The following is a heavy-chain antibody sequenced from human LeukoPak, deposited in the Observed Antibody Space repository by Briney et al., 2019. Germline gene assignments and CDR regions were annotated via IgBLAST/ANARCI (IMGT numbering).Heavy chain of an antibody. D-gene: IGHD3-10*01. CDR1: GFTFSSYA. V-gene: IGHV3-23*01. J-gene: IGHJ4*02. Sequence: HPGGSLRLSCAASGFTFSSYAMSWVRQAPGKGLEWVSAISGSGGGTYYADSVKGRFTISRDNSKNTLYLQMNSLRAEDTAVYYCVSVLWFGELKYFDYWGQGTLVTVSS. CDR3: VSVLWFGELKYFDY. CDR2: ISGSGGGT.